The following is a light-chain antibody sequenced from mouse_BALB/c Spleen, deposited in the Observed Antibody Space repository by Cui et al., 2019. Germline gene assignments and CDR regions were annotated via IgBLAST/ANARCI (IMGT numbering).Light chain of an antibody. V-gene: IGKV5-39*01. CDR1: RSISDY. J-gene: IGKJ2*01. Sequence: DIVMTQSPATLSVTPGDRVSLSCRASRSISDYLHWYQQKSHESPRLLIKYASQSISGIPSRFSGSGSGSDFTLSINSVEPEDVGVYYCQNGHSLYTFGGGTKLEIK. CDR2: YAS. CDR3: QNGHSLYT.